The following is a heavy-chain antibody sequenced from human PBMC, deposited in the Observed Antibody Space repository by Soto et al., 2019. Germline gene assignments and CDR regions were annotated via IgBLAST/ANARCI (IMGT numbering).Heavy chain of an antibody. J-gene: IGHJ4*02. CDR3: ARSIVVVTALDY. V-gene: IGHV1-3*01. D-gene: IGHD2-21*02. Sequence: GASVKVSCKASGYTFTSYAMHWVRQAPGQRLEWMGWINAGNGNTKYSQKFQGRVTITRDTSASTAYMGLSSLRSEDTAVYYCARSIVVVTALDYWGQGTLVTVS. CDR1: GYTFTSYA. CDR2: INAGNGNT.